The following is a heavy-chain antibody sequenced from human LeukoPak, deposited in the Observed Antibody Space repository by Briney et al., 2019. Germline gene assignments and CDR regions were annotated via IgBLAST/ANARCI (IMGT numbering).Heavy chain of an antibody. V-gene: IGHV4-4*07. Sequence: PSETLSLTCTVSGGSISSYYWSWIRQPAGKGLEWIGRIYTSGSTNYNPSLKSRVTMSVDTSKNQFSLKLSSVTAADTAVYYCARGYYDILTGYSYNWFDPWGQGALVTVPS. CDR3: ARGYYDILTGYSYNWFDP. D-gene: IGHD3-9*01. CDR2: IYTSGST. CDR1: GGSISSYY. J-gene: IGHJ5*02.